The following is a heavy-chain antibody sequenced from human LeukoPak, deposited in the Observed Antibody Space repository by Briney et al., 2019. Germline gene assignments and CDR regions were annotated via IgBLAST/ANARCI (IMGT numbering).Heavy chain of an antibody. CDR3: ARGPGSDWNFEF. J-gene: IGHJ2*01. CDR2: VNPKSGDT. CDR1: GYTFSGYY. D-gene: IGHD6-19*01. V-gene: IGHV1-2*06. Sequence: ASVKVSCKASGYTFSGYYMHWVRQAPGQGLEWMGRVNPKSGDTKYARKFQDRVSMTRDTSITTAYLELNSLKSDDTAIYYCARGPGSDWNFEFWGRGTLITVSS.